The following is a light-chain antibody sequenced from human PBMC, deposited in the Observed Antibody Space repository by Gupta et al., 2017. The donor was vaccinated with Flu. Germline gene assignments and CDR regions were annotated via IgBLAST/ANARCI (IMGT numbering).Light chain of an antibody. J-gene: IGKJ2*01. CDR1: QNTGTW. CDR2: QVS. Sequence: DIQMTQSPSVLSASVGDRVTITCRASQNTGTWLAWYQQKPGRAPKLLIYQVSTLENEVPSRFSGSGFGTEFTLTINSLRPEDFATYYCQEDSTPYYTFGQGTRVDVK. V-gene: IGKV1-5*03. CDR3: QEDSTPYYT.